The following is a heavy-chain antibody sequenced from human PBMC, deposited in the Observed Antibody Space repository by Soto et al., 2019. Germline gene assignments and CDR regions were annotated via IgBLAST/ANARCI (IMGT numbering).Heavy chain of an antibody. CDR1: GFSFSSHS. V-gene: IGHV3-21*01. D-gene: IGHD5-18*01. Sequence: GGSLRLSCAASGFSFSSHSMNWVRQAPGKGLEWVSSISSSNYIYYADSVRGRFTISRDNAKNSLYLQMNSLRAEDTAVYYCARVGRYSYGWDYWGQGTLVTVSS. J-gene: IGHJ4*02. CDR2: ISSSNYI. CDR3: ARVGRYSYGWDY.